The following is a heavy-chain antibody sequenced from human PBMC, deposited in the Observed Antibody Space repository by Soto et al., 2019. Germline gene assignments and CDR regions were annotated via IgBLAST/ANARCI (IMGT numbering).Heavy chain of an antibody. J-gene: IGHJ5*02. CDR2: IYYSGST. D-gene: IGHD6-19*01. CDR1: GGSISSGGYY. Sequence: SETLSLTCTVSGGSISSGGYYWSWIRQHPGKGLEWIGYIYYSGSTYYNPSLKSRVTISVDTSKNQSSLKLSSVTAADTAVYYCARFVRVAVAGTPYNWFDPWGQGTLVTVSS. V-gene: IGHV4-31*03. CDR3: ARFVRVAVAGTPYNWFDP.